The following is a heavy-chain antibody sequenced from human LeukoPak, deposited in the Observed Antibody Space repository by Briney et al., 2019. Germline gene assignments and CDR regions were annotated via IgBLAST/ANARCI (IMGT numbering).Heavy chain of an antibody. Sequence: SETLSLTCTVSGGSISRSSYYWGWIRQTPGKGPEWIGSIYYGGSTYYNPSLESRVTISVDTSKSQFSLNLNSVTAADTAVYYCARHPGYTILTGYTYFDYWGQGALVTVSS. CDR3: ARHPGYTILTGYTYFDY. J-gene: IGHJ4*02. V-gene: IGHV4-39*01. CDR1: GGSISRSSYY. CDR2: IYYGGST. D-gene: IGHD3-9*01.